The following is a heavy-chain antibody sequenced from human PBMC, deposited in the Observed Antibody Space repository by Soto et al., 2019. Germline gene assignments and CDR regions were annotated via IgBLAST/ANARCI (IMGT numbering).Heavy chain of an antibody. J-gene: IGHJ4*02. V-gene: IGHV2-26*01. CDR1: GFSLSNPRMG. CDR3: ARVYDSSGYDY. D-gene: IGHD3-22*01. CDR2: IFSNDDK. Sequence: QVTLKEPGPVLVKPTETLTLTCTVSGFSLSNPRMGVSWIRQPPGKALEWLAHIFSNDDKSYSTSLQSRVTSSKDTSTSQVVLTMTNMDPADTATYYCARVYDSSGYDYWGQVTPVTVSS.